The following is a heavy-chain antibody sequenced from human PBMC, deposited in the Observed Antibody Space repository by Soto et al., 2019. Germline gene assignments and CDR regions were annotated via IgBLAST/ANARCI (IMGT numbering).Heavy chain of an antibody. D-gene: IGHD2-2*02. CDR1: VDSISSGDYF. CDR3: AGGVVLPPTTPIRRCFEP. Sequence: SETLSLTCTVSVDSISSGDYFWSWIRQPPGKGLEWIGYIYRGGSTYNNPSLRSRVTISADTSRNQFSLKLTSATAADTAIHYCAGGVVLPPTTPIRRCFEPWGQGKPVTVTS. J-gene: IGHJ5*02. V-gene: IGHV4-30-4*01. CDR2: IYRGGST.